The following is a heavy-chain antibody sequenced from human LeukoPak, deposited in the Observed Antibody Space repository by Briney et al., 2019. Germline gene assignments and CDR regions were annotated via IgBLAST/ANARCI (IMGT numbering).Heavy chain of an antibody. CDR1: GGSISSYY. CDR3: ARYDFWSARRGRFTY. D-gene: IGHD3-3*01. Sequence: PSETLSLTCTVSGGSISSYYWSWIRQPPGKGLEWIGYIYYSGSTNYNPSLKSRVTISVDTSKNQFSLKLSSVTAADTAVYYCARYDFWSARRGRFTYWGQGTLVTVSS. CDR2: IYYSGST. J-gene: IGHJ4*02. V-gene: IGHV4-59*01.